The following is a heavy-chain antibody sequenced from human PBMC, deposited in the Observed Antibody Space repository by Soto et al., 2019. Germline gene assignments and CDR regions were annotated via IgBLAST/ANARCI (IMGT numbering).Heavy chain of an antibody. CDR3: ARDYYASGSEEQYYYYYGMDV. J-gene: IGHJ6*02. D-gene: IGHD3-10*01. CDR1: GGSISSGDYY. V-gene: IGHV4-30-4*01. CDR2: IYYSGST. Sequence: QVQLQESGPGLVKPSQTLSLTCTVSGGSISSGDYYWSWIRQPPGKGLEWIGYIYYSGSTYYNPSLKRRVTISVDTSKNQFSLKLSSVTAADTAVYYCARDYYASGSEEQYYYYYGMDVWGQGTTVTVSS.